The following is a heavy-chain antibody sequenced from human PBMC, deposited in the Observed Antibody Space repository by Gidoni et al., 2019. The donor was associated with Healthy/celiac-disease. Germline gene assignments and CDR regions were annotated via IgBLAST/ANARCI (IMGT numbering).Heavy chain of an antibody. V-gene: IGHV4-61*01. Sequence: QVQLQESGPGLVKPSETLSLTCTVSGGSVSSGSYYWSWIRQPPGKGLEWIGYIYYSGSTNYNPSLKSRVTISVDTSKNQFSLKLSSVTAADTAVYYCASQAFMVRGVITPQIDYWGQGTLVTVSS. CDR2: IYYSGST. CDR3: ASQAFMVRGVITPQIDY. CDR1: GGSVSSGSYY. D-gene: IGHD3-10*01. J-gene: IGHJ4*02.